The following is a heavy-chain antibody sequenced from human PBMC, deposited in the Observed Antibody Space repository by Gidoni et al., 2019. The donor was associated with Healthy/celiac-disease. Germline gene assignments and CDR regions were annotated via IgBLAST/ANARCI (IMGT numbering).Heavy chain of an antibody. V-gene: IGHV4-38-2*02. CDR1: GYSTSSGYY. CDR3: ARDPFDYSNALDGMDV. J-gene: IGHJ6*04. Sequence: QVQLQESGPGLVKPSETLSLNCTVSGYSTSSGYYWGWIRQPPGKGLEWIGSIYHSGSTYYNPSLKSRVTISVDTSKNQFSLKLSSVTAADTAVYYCARDPFDYSNALDGMDVWGKGTTVTVSS. CDR2: IYHSGST. D-gene: IGHD4-4*01.